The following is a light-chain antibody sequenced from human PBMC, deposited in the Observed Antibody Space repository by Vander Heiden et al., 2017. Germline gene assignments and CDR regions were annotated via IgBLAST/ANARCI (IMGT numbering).Light chain of an antibody. CDR1: QRVLYSTNNKNY. J-gene: IGKJ4*01. CDR2: WAS. Sequence: DIVMTQSPDSLAVSLGERPTINCKSSQRVLYSTNNKNYLAWYQQKPGQPPKLLIYWASTRESGVPDRFSGSGSGTDFTLTISSLQAEDVAVYYCQQYYSTLTFGGGTKVEIK. V-gene: IGKV4-1*01. CDR3: QQYYSTLT.